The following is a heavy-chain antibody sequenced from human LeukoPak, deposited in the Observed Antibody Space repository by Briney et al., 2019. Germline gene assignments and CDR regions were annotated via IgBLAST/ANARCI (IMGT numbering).Heavy chain of an antibody. V-gene: IGHV3-30*18. CDR3: AKDLSGRKGPFDY. Sequence: GGSLRLSCAASGFTFSSYGMHWVRQAPGKGLEWVAVISSDGSNAYYADSVKGRFTMSRDNSKNTLFVKMNSLRAEDTAVYYCAKDLSGRKGPFDYWGQGTLVTVSS. J-gene: IGHJ4*02. CDR1: GFTFSSYG. CDR2: ISSDGSNA. D-gene: IGHD3-10*01.